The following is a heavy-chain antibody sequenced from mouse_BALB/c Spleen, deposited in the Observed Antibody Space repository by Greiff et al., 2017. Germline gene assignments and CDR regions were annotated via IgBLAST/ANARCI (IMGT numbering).Heavy chain of an antibody. V-gene: IGHV2-6-7*01. CDR1: GFSLTGYG. D-gene: IGHD1-1*01. CDR2: IWGDGST. J-gene: IGHJ1*01. Sequence: VQGVESGPGLVAPSQSLSITCTVSGFSLTGYGVNWVRQPPGKGLEWLGMIWGDGSTDYNSALKSRLSISKDNSKSQVFLKMNSLQTDDTARYYCARDRGLRGWYFDVWGAGTTVTVSS. CDR3: ARDRGLRGWYFDV.